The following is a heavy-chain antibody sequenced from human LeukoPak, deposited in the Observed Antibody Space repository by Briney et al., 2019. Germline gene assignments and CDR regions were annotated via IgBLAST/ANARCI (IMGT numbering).Heavy chain of an antibody. D-gene: IGHD2-21*01. Sequence: ASVKVSCKASGYTFITYKMHWVRQAPGQGLEWMGGIIPIFGTAKYAQKFQGRVTITADESTSTAYMELSSLRSEDTAVYYCARDSSEFRSLIPHWGQGTLVTVSS. J-gene: IGHJ1*01. CDR2: IIPIFGTA. CDR1: GYTFITYK. CDR3: ARDSSEFRSLIPH. V-gene: IGHV1-69*13.